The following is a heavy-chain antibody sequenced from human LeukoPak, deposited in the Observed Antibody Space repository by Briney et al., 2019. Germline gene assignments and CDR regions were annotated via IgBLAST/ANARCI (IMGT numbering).Heavy chain of an antibody. CDR3: ARVRDYYDSSGYYSRSDYYGMDV. CDR2: IYYSGST. Sequence: PSETLSLTCTVSGGSISSGGYYWSWIRQPPGKGLEWIGYIYYSGSTNYNPSLKSRVTISVDTSKNQFSLKLSSVTAADTAVYYCARVRDYYDSSGYYSRSDYYGMDVWGQGTTVTVSS. CDR1: GGSISSGGYY. V-gene: IGHV4-61*08. D-gene: IGHD3-22*01. J-gene: IGHJ6*02.